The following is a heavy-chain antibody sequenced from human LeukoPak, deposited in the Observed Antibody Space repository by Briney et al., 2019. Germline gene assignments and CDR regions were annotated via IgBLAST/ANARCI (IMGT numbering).Heavy chain of an antibody. J-gene: IGHJ6*03. CDR1: GGSISSSSYY. CDR2: IYYSGST. D-gene: IGHD2-21*01. Sequence: SETLSLTCTVSGGSISSSSYYWGWIRQPPGKGLEWIGYIYYSGSTNYNPSLRSRVTMSVDTSRNQFSLNLTSVTAADTAVYYCARGEGERYYYYYYMDVWGKGTTVTVSS. CDR3: ARGEGERYYYYYYMDV. V-gene: IGHV4-61*05.